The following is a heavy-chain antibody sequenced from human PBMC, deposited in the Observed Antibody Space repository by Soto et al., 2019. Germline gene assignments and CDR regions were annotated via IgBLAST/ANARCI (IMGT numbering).Heavy chain of an antibody. CDR3: ARSAGGGGAGRFDY. Sequence: PSETLSLTCTVSGGSISSSYWNWIRRPAGKGLEWIGRIYASGSTNYNPSLRSRVTMSEETSKNQVSVKLRSVTAADTAVYYCARSAGGGGAGRFDYWVQGTQVTVSS. CDR2: IYASGST. J-gene: IGHJ4*02. CDR1: GGSISSSY. V-gene: IGHV4-4*07. D-gene: IGHD3-16*01.